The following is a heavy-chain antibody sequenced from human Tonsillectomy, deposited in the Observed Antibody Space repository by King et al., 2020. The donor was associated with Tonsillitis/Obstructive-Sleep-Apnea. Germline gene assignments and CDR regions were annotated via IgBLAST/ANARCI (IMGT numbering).Heavy chain of an antibody. CDR1: GFTFSSYG. Sequence: VQLVESGGGVVQPGRSLRLSCAASGFTFSSYGMHWVRQAPGKGLEWVAVIWYDGSNKYYADSVKGRFTISRDNSKNTLYLQMNSLRAEDTAVYYCARDLISRYDFCSGYYLPYYYYYYYGMDVWGQGTTVTVSS. CDR2: IWYDGSNK. V-gene: IGHV3-33*01. J-gene: IGHJ6*02. D-gene: IGHD3-3*01. CDR3: ARDLISRYDFCSGYYLPYYYYYYYGMDV.